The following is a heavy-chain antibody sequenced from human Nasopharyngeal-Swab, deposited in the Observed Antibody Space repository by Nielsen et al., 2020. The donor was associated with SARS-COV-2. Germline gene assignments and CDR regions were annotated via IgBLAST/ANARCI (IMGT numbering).Heavy chain of an antibody. CDR2: NYYSGST. CDR3: ARLVRPEDSTSRPRN. J-gene: IGHJ4*02. Sequence: SETLFLTCTVSSGSISSTTYYWGWIRQPPGKGLEWIGSNYYSGSTYYNPSLKSRVTISIDTSKNQFSLKVSSVTAADTAVYYCARLVRPEDSTSRPRNWGQGTLVTVSS. V-gene: IGHV4-39*01. D-gene: IGHD6-6*01. CDR1: SGSISSTTYY.